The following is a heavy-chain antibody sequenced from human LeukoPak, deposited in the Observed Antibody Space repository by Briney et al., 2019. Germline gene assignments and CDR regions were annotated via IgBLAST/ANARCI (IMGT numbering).Heavy chain of an antibody. D-gene: IGHD2/OR15-2a*01. CDR2: MFYTGRT. J-gene: IGHJ6*03. CDR1: GGSISRYY. V-gene: IGHV4-59*01. Sequence: PSETLSLTCSVSGGSISRYYWSWIRQSPGKGLEWIGYMFYTGRTHYNPPLKSRVTMSLDTSKNQFSLKLTSVTAADTAVYLCARGAYNTLSEGPYFYYMDVWGKGTTVTVSS. CDR3: ARGAYNTLSEGPYFYYMDV.